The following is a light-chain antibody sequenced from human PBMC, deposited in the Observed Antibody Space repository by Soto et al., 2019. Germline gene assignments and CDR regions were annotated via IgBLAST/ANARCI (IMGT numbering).Light chain of an antibody. J-gene: IGLJ2*01. Sequence: SYELTQSPSVSVAPGQTARITCGGNNIGGKSVHWYQKKPGQAPVVVVHDDSDRPSGIPERFSGSNSGNTATLTISRVEAGDEADYFCQVWDSSSDVVFGGGTKVTVL. CDR1: NIGGKS. V-gene: IGLV3-21*02. CDR2: DDS. CDR3: QVWDSSSDVV.